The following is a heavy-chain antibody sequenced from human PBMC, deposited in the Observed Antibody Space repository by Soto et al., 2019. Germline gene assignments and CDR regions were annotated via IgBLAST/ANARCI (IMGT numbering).Heavy chain of an antibody. CDR1: GGSISSGGYY. J-gene: IGHJ4*02. D-gene: IGHD2-21*01. Sequence: SETLSLTCTVSGGSISSGGYYWSWIRQHPGKGLEWIGYIYYSGSTYYNPSLKSRVTISVDTSKNQFSLKLSSVTAADTAVYYCAREYCGGDCPNFDYWGQGTLVTVSS. CDR3: AREYCGGDCPNFDY. CDR2: IYYSGST. V-gene: IGHV4-31*03.